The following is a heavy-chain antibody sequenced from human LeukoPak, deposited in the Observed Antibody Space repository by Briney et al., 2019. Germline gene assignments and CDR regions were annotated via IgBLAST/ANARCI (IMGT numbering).Heavy chain of an antibody. J-gene: IGHJ3*02. CDR3: AREAAAGAPDAFDI. CDR1: GYTFTGYY. Sequence: GASVKVSCKASGYTFTGYYMHWVRQAPGQGLEWMGWINPNSGGTNYAQKFQGWVTMTRDTSISTAYMELSRLRSDDTAVYYCAREAAAGAPDAFDIWGQGTMVTVSS. D-gene: IGHD6-13*01. V-gene: IGHV1-2*04. CDR2: INPNSGGT.